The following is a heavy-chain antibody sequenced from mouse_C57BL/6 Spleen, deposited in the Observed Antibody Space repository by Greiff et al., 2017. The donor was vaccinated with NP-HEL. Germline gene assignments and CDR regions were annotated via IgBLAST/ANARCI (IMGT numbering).Heavy chain of an antibody. Sequence: QVHVKQSGAELVRPGASVTLSCKASGYTFTDYEMHWVKQTPVHGLEWIGAIDPETGGTAYNQKFKGKAILTADKSSSTAYMELRSLTSEDSAVYYCTREIYYGSTPWFAYWGQGTLVTVSA. J-gene: IGHJ3*01. V-gene: IGHV1-15*01. CDR2: IDPETGGT. CDR3: TREIYYGSTPWFAY. CDR1: GYTFTDYE. D-gene: IGHD1-1*01.